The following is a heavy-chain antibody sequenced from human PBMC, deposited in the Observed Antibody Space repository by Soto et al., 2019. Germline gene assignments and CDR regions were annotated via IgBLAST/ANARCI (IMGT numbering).Heavy chain of an antibody. D-gene: IGHD2-15*01. CDR1: GFSISTYW. Sequence: EVQLVESGGDLVQPGGSLRLSCAASGFSISTYWMGWVRQFPGKGLEWVANIKYDDSEKPYMDSVEGRFTISRDNAKNTLYLQMNRLRVDDTAVYYCAAWSRCHWFDYWGQGTLVTVSS. CDR3: AAWSRCHWFDY. CDR2: IKYDDSEK. J-gene: IGHJ4*02. V-gene: IGHV3-7*05.